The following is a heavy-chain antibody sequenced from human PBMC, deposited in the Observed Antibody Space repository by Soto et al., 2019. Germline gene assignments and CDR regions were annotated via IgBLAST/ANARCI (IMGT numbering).Heavy chain of an antibody. J-gene: IGHJ4*02. V-gene: IGHV3-33*01. CDR3: AREHRLITYYYGSGSLDY. Sequence: QVQLVESGGGVVQPGRSLRLSCAASGFTFSSYGMHWVRQAPGKGLEWVAVIWYDGSNKYYADSVKGRFTISRDNSKNTLYLQMNSLRAEDTAVYYWAREHRLITYYYGSGSLDYWGQGTLVTVSS. D-gene: IGHD3-10*01. CDR1: GFTFSSYG. CDR2: IWYDGSNK.